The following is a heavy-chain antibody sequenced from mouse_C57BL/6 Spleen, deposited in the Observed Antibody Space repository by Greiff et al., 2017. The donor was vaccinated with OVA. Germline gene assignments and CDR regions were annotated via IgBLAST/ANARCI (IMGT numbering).Heavy chain of an antibody. V-gene: IGHV1-22*01. J-gene: IGHJ1*03. Sequence: EVQLQQSGPELVKPGASVKMSCKASGYTFTDYNMHWVKQSHGKSLEWIGYINPNNGGTSYNQKFKGKATLTVNKSSSTAYMELRSLTSEDSAVYYCARREAYYGNLLYWYFDVWGTGTTVTVSS. D-gene: IGHD2-10*01. CDR2: INPNNGGT. CDR3: ARREAYYGNLLYWYFDV. CDR1: GYTFTDYN.